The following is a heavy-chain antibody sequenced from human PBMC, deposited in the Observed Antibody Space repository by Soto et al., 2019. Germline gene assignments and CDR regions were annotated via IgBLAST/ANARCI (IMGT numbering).Heavy chain of an antibody. V-gene: IGHV5-51*01. Sequence: GESLKISCKGSGYSFTNYWIGWVRQMSGKGLEWMGIIYARDSDIRYSPSFEGQVTISADQSLSTAYLQWNSLKASDTAMYYCAGLPAPQIVDYYFYGMDVWGQGTTVTVSS. CDR1: GYSFTNYW. D-gene: IGHD3-22*01. J-gene: IGHJ6*02. CDR3: AGLPAPQIVDYYFYGMDV. CDR2: IYARDSDI.